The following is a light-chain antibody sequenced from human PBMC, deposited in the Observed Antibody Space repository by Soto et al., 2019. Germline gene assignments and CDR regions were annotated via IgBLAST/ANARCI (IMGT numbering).Light chain of an antibody. CDR3: QQSDSTPCT. CDR2: DAS. J-gene: IGKJ1*01. CDR1: QTISTS. Sequence: DSQLTHPPSSLSATVGDRVTITCRASQTISTSLNWYQQKPGKAPRLLIYDASSLLSGVPSRFSGSGSGTDFTLTIASLQPEDFATYYCQQSDSTPCTFGQGTKVDIK. V-gene: IGKV1-39*01.